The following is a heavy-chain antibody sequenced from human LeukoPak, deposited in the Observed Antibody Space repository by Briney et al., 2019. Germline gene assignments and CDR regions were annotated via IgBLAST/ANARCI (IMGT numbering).Heavy chain of an antibody. D-gene: IGHD4-23*01. Sequence: GGSLRLSCAASGFTFSSYWMNWVRQAPGKGLVWVSRIASDGSSTTYADSVKGRFSISRDNAKNTLYLQMNSLRAEDTAVYYCARGRPHGNDYWGQGNLVTVSS. CDR2: IASDGSST. V-gene: IGHV3-74*01. J-gene: IGHJ4*02. CDR1: GFTFSSYW. CDR3: ARGRPHGNDY.